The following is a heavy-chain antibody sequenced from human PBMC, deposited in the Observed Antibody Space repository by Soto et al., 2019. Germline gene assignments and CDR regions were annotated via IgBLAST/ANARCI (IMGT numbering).Heavy chain of an antibody. V-gene: IGHV1-18*01. CDR2: ISAYNGNT. D-gene: IGHD1-1*01. CDR1: GYTFTSYG. J-gene: IGHJ6*03. CDR3: ARDGGWNDVDPYYYYYMDV. Sequence: ASVKVSCKASGYTFTSYGISWVRQAPGQGLEWMGWISAYNGNTNYAQKLQGRVTMTTDTSTSTAYMELRSLRSDDTAVYYCARDGGWNDVDPYYYYYMDVWGKGTTVTVSS.